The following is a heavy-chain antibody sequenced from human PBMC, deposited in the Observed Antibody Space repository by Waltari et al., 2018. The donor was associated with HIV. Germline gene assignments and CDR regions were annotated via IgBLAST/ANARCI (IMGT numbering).Heavy chain of an antibody. Sequence: QEQLVQSGAEVMQPEASVKVSCMASGYTFTSSDITWVRQSTEQGLEWMGCMNPNSGNTGYAQKFQGRVTMTRNTSISTAYMELSSLRSEDTAVYYCAREFDPWGQGTLVTVSS. V-gene: IGHV1-8*01. CDR3: AREFDP. CDR2: MNPNSGNT. CDR1: GYTFTSSD. J-gene: IGHJ5*02.